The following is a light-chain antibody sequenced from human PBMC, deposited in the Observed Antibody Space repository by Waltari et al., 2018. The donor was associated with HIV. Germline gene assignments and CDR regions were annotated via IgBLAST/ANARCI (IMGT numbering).Light chain of an antibody. V-gene: IGLV3-27*01. CDR3: YFAAYNKAI. Sequence: SYELTQPSSVSVSPGKTARIPCSGDELAKKYARWFQQKRGKAPVLGIYRDSERPSGIPDGFAGSSSGTTVTLSSSGAQVEDEADYYGYFAAYNKAIFGGGTRLTVL. J-gene: IGLJ2*01. CDR1: ELAKKY. CDR2: RDS.